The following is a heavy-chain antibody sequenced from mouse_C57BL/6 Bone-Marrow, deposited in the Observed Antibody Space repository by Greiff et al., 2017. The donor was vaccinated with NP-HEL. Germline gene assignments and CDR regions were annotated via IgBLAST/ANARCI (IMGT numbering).Heavy chain of an antibody. CDR3: AREGDYDGFAY. Sequence: QVQLQQSGAELARPGASVKLSCKASGYTFTSYGISWVKQRTGQGLEWIGEIYPRSGNTYYNEKFKGQATLTADKSSSTAYMELRSLTSEDSAVYFCAREGDYDGFAYWGQGTLVTVSA. D-gene: IGHD2-4*01. CDR1: GYTFTSYG. V-gene: IGHV1-81*01. CDR2: IYPRSGNT. J-gene: IGHJ3*01.